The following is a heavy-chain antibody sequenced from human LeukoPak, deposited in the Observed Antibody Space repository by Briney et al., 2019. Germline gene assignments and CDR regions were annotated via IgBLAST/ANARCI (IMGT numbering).Heavy chain of an antibody. J-gene: IGHJ6*03. CDR1: GGSLSSGGYY. V-gene: IGHV4-30-2*01. CDR2: INHSGST. CDR3: ARRRQLERLYMDV. Sequence: SQTLSLTCTVSGGSLSSGGYYWSWIRQPPGKGLEWIGEINHSGSTNYNPSLKSRVTISVDTSKNQFSLKLSSVTAADTAVYYCARRRQLERLYMDVWGKGTTVTVSS. D-gene: IGHD1-1*01.